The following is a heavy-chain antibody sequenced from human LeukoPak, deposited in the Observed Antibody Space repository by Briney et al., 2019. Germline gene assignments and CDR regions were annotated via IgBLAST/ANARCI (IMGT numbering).Heavy chain of an antibody. CDR2: IKEDGSEK. V-gene: IGHV3-7*01. CDR3: ARPLMYYYGSEPYFWFAP. Sequence: GGSLRLSCAASGFTFTTYWMGWVRQAPGEGLEWVANIKEDGSEKYYVDSVKGRFTISRDNAKNSMSLQMNSLRAEDTAVYYCARPLMYYYGSEPYFWFAPWGQGTLVTVSS. D-gene: IGHD3-10*01. CDR1: GFTFTTYW. J-gene: IGHJ5*02.